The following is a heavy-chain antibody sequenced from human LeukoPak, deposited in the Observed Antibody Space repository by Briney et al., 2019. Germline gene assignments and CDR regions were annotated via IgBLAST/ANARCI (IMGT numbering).Heavy chain of an antibody. V-gene: IGHV4-4*07. D-gene: IGHD6-13*01. J-gene: IGHJ6*03. CDR1: GYSISSGYY. CDR2: IYTSGST. Sequence: PSETLSLTCTVSGYSISSGYYWSWIRQPAGKGLEWIGRIYTSGSTNYNPSLKSRVTMPVDTSKNQFSLKLSSVTAADTAVYYCARVRGSSWNRDYYYHYMDVWGKGTTVTISS. CDR3: ARVRGSSWNRDYYYHYMDV.